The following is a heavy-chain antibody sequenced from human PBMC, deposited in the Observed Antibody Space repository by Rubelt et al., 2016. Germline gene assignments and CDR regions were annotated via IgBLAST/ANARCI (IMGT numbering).Heavy chain of an antibody. J-gene: IGHJ4*02. CDR1: GYTLTELS. V-gene: IGHV1-24*01. D-gene: IGHD3-10*01. CDR3: ATRSLWFGEIDRYFDY. Sequence: QVQLVQSGAEVKKPGASVKVSCKVSGYTLTELSMHWVRQAPGKGLEWMGGFDPEDGETIYAQKFQGKVTMTEDTATDTAYMELSSLRSEDTDVYYCATRSLWFGEIDRYFDYWGQGTLVTVSS. CDR2: FDPEDGET.